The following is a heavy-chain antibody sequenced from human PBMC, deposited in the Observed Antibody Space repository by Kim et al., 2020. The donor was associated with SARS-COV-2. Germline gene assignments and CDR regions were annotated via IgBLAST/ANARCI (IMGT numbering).Heavy chain of an antibody. J-gene: IGHJ5*02. CDR2: INHSGST. D-gene: IGHD3-10*01. CDR3: ARAPLSSFTMVRGVTSGPRNWFDP. V-gene: IGHV4-34*01. CDR1: GGSFSGYY. Sequence: SETLSLTCAVYGGSFSGYYWSWIRQPPGNGLEWIGEINHSGSTNYNPSLKSRVTISVDTSKNQFSLKLSSVTAADTAVYYCARAPLSSFTMVRGVTSGPRNWFDPWGQGTLVTVSS.